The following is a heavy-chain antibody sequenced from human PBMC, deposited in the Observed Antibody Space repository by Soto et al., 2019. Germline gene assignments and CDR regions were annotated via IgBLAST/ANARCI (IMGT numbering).Heavy chain of an antibody. Sequence: ASVKVSCKASGYIFANYYMHWVRQAPGQGLEWMAIINPYGGSTNYAQNFQGRPTLTSDTSTSTVYMELSSLRSEDTAVYYCARDLLRADSWGQGTLVTVSS. CDR2: INPYGGST. V-gene: IGHV1-46*01. D-gene: IGHD2-8*01. J-gene: IGHJ4*02. CDR1: GYIFANYY. CDR3: ARDLLRADS.